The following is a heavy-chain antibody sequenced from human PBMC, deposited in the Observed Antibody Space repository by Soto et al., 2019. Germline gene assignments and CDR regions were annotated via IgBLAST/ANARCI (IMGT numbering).Heavy chain of an antibody. CDR1: CGSISSGGYY. J-gene: IGHJ6*02. D-gene: IGHD2-2*01. V-gene: IGHV4-31*03. Sequence: SETLSLTCTVSCGSISSGGYYWSWIRQHPGKGLEWIGYIYYSGSTYYNPSLKSRVTISVDTSKNQFSLKLSSVTAADTAVYYCARGGAVVVPAANISQDPYYDYYGMDVWGQGTTVTVS. CDR3: ARGGAVVVPAANISQDPYYDYYGMDV. CDR2: IYYSGST.